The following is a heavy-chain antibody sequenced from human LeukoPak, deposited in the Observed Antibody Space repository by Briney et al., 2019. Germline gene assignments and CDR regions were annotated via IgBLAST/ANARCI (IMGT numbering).Heavy chain of an antibody. Sequence: GGSLRLSCAASGFTFSSYWMSWVRQAPGKGLEWVANIKQDGSEKYYVDSVKGRFTISRDNAKNSLYLQMNSLRAEDTAVYYCAKGYSSGPYWHYYGMDVWGQGTTVTVSS. J-gene: IGHJ6*02. V-gene: IGHV3-7*03. CDR3: AKGYSSGPYWHYYGMDV. CDR2: IKQDGSEK. CDR1: GFTFSSYW. D-gene: IGHD3-22*01.